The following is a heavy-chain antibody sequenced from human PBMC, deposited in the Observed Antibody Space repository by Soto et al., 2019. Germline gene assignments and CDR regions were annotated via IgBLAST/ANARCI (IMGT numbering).Heavy chain of an antibody. J-gene: IGHJ4*02. CDR3: AREVVVTASYYFDY. CDR2: IYYSGST. CDR1: GGSISSYY. D-gene: IGHD2-21*02. Sequence: QVQLQESGPGLVKPSETLSLTCTVSGGSISSYYWSWIRQPPGKGLEWIGYIYYSGSTNYNPSLQSRVTISVDTSKNQLSLKLSSVTAADTAVYYCAREVVVTASYYFDYWGQGTLVTVSS. V-gene: IGHV4-59*01.